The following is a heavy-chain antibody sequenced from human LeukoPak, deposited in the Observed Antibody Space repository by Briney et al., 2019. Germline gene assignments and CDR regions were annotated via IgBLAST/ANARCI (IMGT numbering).Heavy chain of an antibody. D-gene: IGHD1-26*01. V-gene: IGHV1-18*01. CDR1: GYTFTSYG. Sequence: ASVKVSCKASGYTFTSYGISWVRQAPGQGLEWMGWISAYNGNTNYAQKLQGRVTMTTDTSTSTAYMELRSLRSDDTAVYYCARDLSRGSYLSTYGYWGQGTLVTVSS. J-gene: IGHJ4*02. CDR2: ISAYNGNT. CDR3: ARDLSRGSYLSTYGY.